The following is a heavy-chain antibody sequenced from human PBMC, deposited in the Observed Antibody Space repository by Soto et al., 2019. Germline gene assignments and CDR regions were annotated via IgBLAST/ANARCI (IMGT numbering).Heavy chain of an antibody. CDR1: GFTFSDYY. V-gene: IGHV3-11*06. J-gene: IGHJ3*02. CDR2: ISSSSSYT. Sequence: QVQLVESGGGLVKPGGSLRLSCAASGFTFSDYYMSWIRQAPGKGLEWVSYISSSSSYTNYADSVKGRFTISRDNAKNSLYLQMNSRRAEDTAVYYCARDPGIAAAGSLTDAFDIWGQGTMVTVSS. D-gene: IGHD6-13*01. CDR3: ARDPGIAAAGSLTDAFDI.